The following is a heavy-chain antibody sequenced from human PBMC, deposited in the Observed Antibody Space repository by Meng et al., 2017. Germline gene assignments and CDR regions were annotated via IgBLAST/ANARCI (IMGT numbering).Heavy chain of an antibody. CDR3: ARDIGVLDAMVRGYNY. CDR1: GYTFNSYG. V-gene: IGHV1-18*01. CDR2: ISAYNGNT. D-gene: IGHD3-10*01. J-gene: IGHJ4*02. Sequence: QVEVVQYGAEVKRPGASVKVSCKASGYTFNSYGISWVRQAPGQGLEWMGWISAYNGNTNYAQKLQGRVTMTTDTSTSTAYMELRSLRSDDTAVYYCARDIGVLDAMVRGYNYWGQGTLVTVSS.